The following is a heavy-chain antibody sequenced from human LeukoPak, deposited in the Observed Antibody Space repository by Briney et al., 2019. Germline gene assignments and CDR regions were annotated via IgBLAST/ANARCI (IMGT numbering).Heavy chain of an antibody. V-gene: IGHV3-30*18. J-gene: IGHJ4*02. D-gene: IGHD3-22*01. CDR2: ISYDGSNK. CDR1: GFTFDDYA. Sequence: PGGSLRLSCAASGFTFDDYAMHWVRQAPGKGLEWVAVISYDGSNKYYADSVKGRFTISRDNSKNTLYLQMNSLRAEDTAVYYCAKDTHYYDSSGTADYWGQGTLVTVSS. CDR3: AKDTHYYDSSGTADY.